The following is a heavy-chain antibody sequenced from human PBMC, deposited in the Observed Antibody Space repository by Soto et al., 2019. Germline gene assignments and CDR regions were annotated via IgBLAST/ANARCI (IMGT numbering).Heavy chain of an antibody. D-gene: IGHD3-10*01. CDR2: VHSGGTTT. V-gene: IGHV3-74*01. Sequence: VGSLRLSCAASGFTFDYYWMHWVRQAPGKGLVWVSRVHSGGTTTTYADSVKGRFTISRDNARNTVSLQMSSLRAEDTAIYYCARGDRGGFDLWGHGTMVPVSS. CDR3: ARGDRGGFDL. CDR1: GFTFDYYW. J-gene: IGHJ3*01.